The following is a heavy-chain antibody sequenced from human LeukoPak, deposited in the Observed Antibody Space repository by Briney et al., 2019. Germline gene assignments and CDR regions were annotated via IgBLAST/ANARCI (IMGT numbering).Heavy chain of an antibody. Sequence: GGSLRLSCAASGFTFSKYAMNWVRQLPGKGLEWVSVISGSGATSSYADSVQGRFTISRDNAKNTVYLQMNSLRPEDTAVYYCAKDRIVLTVYAFDSWGQGSLVTVSS. CDR2: ISGSGATS. J-gene: IGHJ4*02. CDR3: AKDRIVLTVYAFDS. CDR1: GFTFSKYA. D-gene: IGHD2-8*01. V-gene: IGHV3-23*01.